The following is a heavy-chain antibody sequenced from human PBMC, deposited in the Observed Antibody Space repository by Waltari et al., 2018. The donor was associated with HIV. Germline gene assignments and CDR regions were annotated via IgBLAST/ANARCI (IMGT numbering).Heavy chain of an antibody. V-gene: IGHV4-39*02. Sequence: QLQLQESGPGLVRPSDTLSLSCSVSGVSISSTSYFWSRFRQPPGRGPAWIGTVQYDGNTYYNPSLRSRLSMSVDTSNNRFSLKMRAVTAADTATYFCARQFCSSKSCYMTEALPGLMDPWGHGTLLIVSS. CDR2: VQYDGNT. J-gene: IGHJ5*02. CDR3: ARQFCSSKSCYMTEALPGLMDP. CDR1: GVSISSTSYF. D-gene: IGHD3-3*02.